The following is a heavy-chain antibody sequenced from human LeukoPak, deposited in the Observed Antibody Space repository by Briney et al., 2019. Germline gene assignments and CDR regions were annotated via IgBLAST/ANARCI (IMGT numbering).Heavy chain of an antibody. CDR1: GGSISSYY. D-gene: IGHD3-10*01. J-gene: IGHJ6*02. V-gene: IGHV4-59*01. CDR2: IYYSGST. Sequence: PSETLSLTCTVSGGSISSYYWSWIRQPPGKGLEWIGYIYYSGSTNYNPSLKSRVTISVDTSKNQFSLKLSSVTAADTAVYYCARDGTVRGVPGYYYGMDVCGQGTTVTVSS. CDR3: ARDGTVRGVPGYYYGMDV.